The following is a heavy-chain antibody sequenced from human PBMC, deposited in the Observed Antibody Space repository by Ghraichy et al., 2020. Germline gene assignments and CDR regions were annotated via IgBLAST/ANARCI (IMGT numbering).Heavy chain of an antibody. J-gene: IGHJ4*02. CDR3: TYSSGWYGVGWVY. D-gene: IGHD6-19*01. CDR1: GFTFSNAW. Sequence: GGSLRLSCAASGFTFSNAWMSLVRQAPGKGLEWVGRIKSKTDGGTTDYAAPVKGRFTISRDDSKNTLYLQMNSLKTEDTAVYYCTYSSGWYGVGWVYWGQGTLVTVSS. V-gene: IGHV3-15*01. CDR2: IKSKTDGGTT.